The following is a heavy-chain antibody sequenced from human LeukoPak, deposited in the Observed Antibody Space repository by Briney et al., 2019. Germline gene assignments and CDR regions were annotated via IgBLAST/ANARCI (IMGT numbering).Heavy chain of an antibody. CDR3: ARVSQQNTIFGVVIIRLDAFDI. D-gene: IGHD3-3*01. Sequence: GGSLRLSCAASGFTFSSYSMNWVRQAPGKGLEWVSSISTSSSYIYYADSVKGRFTISRDNAKNSLYLQMNSLRAEDTAVYYCARVSQQNTIFGVVIIRLDAFDIWGQGTMVTVSS. CDR2: ISTSSSYI. CDR1: GFTFSSYS. J-gene: IGHJ3*02. V-gene: IGHV3-21*01.